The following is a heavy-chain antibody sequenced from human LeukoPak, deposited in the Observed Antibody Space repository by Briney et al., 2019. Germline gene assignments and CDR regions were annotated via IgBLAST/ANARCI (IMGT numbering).Heavy chain of an antibody. D-gene: IGHD3-22*01. CDR1: GGSISSGDYY. V-gene: IGHV4-30-4*01. Sequence: SQTLSLTCTVSGGSISSGDYYWSWIRQPPGKGLEWIGYIYYSGSTYYNPSLKSRVTISVDTPKNQFSLKLSSVTAADTAVYYCARGSLQWLLPHWGQGTLVAVSS. J-gene: IGHJ4*02. CDR2: IYYSGST. CDR3: ARGSLQWLLPH.